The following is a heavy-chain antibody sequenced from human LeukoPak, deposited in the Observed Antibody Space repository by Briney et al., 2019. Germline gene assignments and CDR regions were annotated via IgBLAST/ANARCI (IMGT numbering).Heavy chain of an antibody. J-gene: IGHJ6*04. CDR2: IYHSGST. CDR1: GYSISSGYY. V-gene: IGHV4-38-2*01. CDR3: AGGGSGSYYLTYYYYFYGMDF. Sequence: SETLSLTCAVSGYSISSGYYWGWIGQLPGKGLEWIGSIYHSGSTYYNPSLKSRVTISVDTTKNQFSLKLSSVTAADTAVYYCAGGGSGSYYLTYYYYFYGMDFWGKGTTVTVSS. D-gene: IGHD3-10*01.